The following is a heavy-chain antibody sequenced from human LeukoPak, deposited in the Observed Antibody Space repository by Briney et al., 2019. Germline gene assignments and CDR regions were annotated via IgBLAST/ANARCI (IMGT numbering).Heavy chain of an antibody. D-gene: IGHD3-22*01. Sequence: PGRSLRLSCAASGFTFSSYWMHWVRHVPGKGLVWVSRINSDGSSIRYADSVKDRFTIARDNARKTLYLQMNSLRAEDTAVYHCARSHYYDSSGQFYYYYGLDVWGQGTTVTVSS. CDR1: GFTFSSYW. CDR3: ARSHYYDSSGQFYYYYGLDV. V-gene: IGHV3-74*01. J-gene: IGHJ6*02. CDR2: INSDGSSI.